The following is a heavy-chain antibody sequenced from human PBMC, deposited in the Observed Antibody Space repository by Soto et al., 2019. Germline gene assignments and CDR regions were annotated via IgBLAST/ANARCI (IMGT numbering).Heavy chain of an antibody. CDR3: AKAKFSYDRSPYAS. D-gene: IGHD2-2*01. CDR2: INADGSEK. CDR1: GFTFADYA. J-gene: IGHJ5*02. V-gene: IGHV3-43*02. Sequence: VQMVESGGGVVHPGGSLRLSCEVSGFTFADYAVHWVRQSAGKGLEWVSFINADGSEKYYADSVRGRFTISRDNSKDSFYLQMNSLRLEDTAMYYCAKAKFSYDRSPYASWGQGTLVTVSS.